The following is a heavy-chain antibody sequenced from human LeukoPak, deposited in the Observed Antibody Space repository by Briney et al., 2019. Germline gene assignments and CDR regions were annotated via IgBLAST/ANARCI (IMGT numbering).Heavy chain of an antibody. CDR3: ARHDEYSSNHVGLDY. CDR1: GGSFSNFY. Sequence: SETLSLTCAIYGGSFSNFYWNWIRQSPGKGLEWIGEITQSGNTNYNPSLKSRVTISVDTSKNHFSLKLTSVTAADTAVCYCARHDEYSSNHVGLDYWGQGTLVTVSS. J-gene: IGHJ4*02. CDR2: ITQSGNT. D-gene: IGHD6-13*01. V-gene: IGHV4-34*01.